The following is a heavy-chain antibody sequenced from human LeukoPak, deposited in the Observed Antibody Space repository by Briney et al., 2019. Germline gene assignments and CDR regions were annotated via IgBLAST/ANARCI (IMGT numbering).Heavy chain of an antibody. J-gene: IGHJ4*02. Sequence: SETLSLTCTVSGGSISSGDYYWSWIRQPPGKGLEWIGYIYYSGSTYYNPSLKSRVTISVDTSKNQFSLKLSSVTAADTAVYYCARVVYDSSGYPHLDYWGQGTLVTVSS. CDR3: ARVVYDSSGYPHLDY. CDR2: IYYSGST. CDR1: GGSISSGDYY. V-gene: IGHV4-30-4*01. D-gene: IGHD3-22*01.